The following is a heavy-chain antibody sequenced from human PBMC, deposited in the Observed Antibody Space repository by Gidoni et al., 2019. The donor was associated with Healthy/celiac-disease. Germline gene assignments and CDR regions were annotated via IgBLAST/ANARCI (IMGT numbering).Heavy chain of an antibody. CDR3: ARDVTTTAFDY. Sequence: VQLVQSGAEVKKPGSSVTVSFKASGGTFSSYAISWVRQAPGQGLEWMGRISPNCGTARYAQKFQGRVTITADESTSTAYMELRSLRSEDTAGDYCARDVTTTAFDYWGQGTLVTVS. J-gene: IGHJ4*02. CDR1: GGTFSSYA. V-gene: IGHV1-69*18. CDR2: ISPNCGTA. D-gene: IGHD4-17*01.